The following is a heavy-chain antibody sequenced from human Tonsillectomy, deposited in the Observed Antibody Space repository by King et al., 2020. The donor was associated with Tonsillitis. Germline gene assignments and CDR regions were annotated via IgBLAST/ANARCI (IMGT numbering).Heavy chain of an antibody. CDR1: GFTVSSNY. CDR2: TYSGGGT. CDR3: ARDEMIRGAAYYYYGMDV. J-gene: IGHJ6*02. Sequence: VQLVESGGGLIQPGGSLRLSCAASGFTVSSNYMSWVRQAPGKGLEWVSITYSGGGTYYADSVKGRFTISRDKSKNTLYLQMNSLGADDTAVYYCARDEMIRGAAYYYYGMDVWGQGTTVTVSS. V-gene: IGHV3-53*01. D-gene: IGHD3-10*01.